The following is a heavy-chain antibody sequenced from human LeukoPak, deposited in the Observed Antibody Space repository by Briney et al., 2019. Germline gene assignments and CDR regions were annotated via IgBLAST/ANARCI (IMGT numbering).Heavy chain of an antibody. D-gene: IGHD2-2*02. Sequence: ASVKVSCKASGYTFTGYYMHWVRQAPGQGLEWMGGINPNSGGTNYAQKFQGRVTMTRDTSISTAYMELSRLRSDDTAVYYCARVGRYCSSTSCYTGDWFDPWGQGTLVAVSS. CDR3: ARVGRYCSSTSCYTGDWFDP. J-gene: IGHJ5*02. CDR1: GYTFTGYY. CDR2: INPNSGGT. V-gene: IGHV1-2*02.